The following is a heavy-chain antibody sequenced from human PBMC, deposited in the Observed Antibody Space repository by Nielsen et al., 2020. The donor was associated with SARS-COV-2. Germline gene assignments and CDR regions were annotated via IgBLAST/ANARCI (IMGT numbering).Heavy chain of an antibody. V-gene: IGHV3-33*01. J-gene: IGHJ4*02. Sequence: GGSLRLSCAASGFTFSSYGMHWVRQAPGKGLEWVAVIWYDGSNKYYADSVKGRFTISRDNSKNTLYLQMGSLRAEDMAVYYCARLYSHYFDYWGRGTLVTVSS. D-gene: IGHD3-16*01. CDR3: ARLYSHYFDY. CDR1: GFTFSSYG. CDR2: IWYDGSNK.